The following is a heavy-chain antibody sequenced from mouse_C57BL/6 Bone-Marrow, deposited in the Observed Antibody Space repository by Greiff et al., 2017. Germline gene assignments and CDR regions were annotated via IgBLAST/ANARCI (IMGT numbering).Heavy chain of an antibody. D-gene: IGHD4-1*01. CDR2: IDPSDSYT. J-gene: IGHJ3*01. CDR1: GYTFTSYW. V-gene: IGHV1-50*01. CDR3: ASPGAWFAY. Sequence: QVQLQQPGAELVKPGASVKPSCKASGYTFTSYWMQWVKQRPGQGLEWIGEIDPSDSYTNYNQKFKGKATLTVDTSSSTAYMQLSSLTSEDSAVYYCASPGAWFAYWGQGTLVTVSA.